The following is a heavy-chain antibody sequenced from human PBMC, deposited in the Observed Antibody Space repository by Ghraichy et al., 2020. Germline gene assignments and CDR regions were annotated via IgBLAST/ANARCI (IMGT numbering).Heavy chain of an antibody. CDR3: ARDLAILSSSWYPDVAFDI. CDR2: ISSSSSTI. J-gene: IGHJ3*02. D-gene: IGHD6-13*01. CDR1: GFTFSSYS. V-gene: IGHV3-48*02. Sequence: GSLRLSCAASGFTFSSYSMNWVRQAPGKGLEWVSYISSSSSTIYYADSVKGRFTISRDNAKNSLYLQMNSLRDEDTAVYYCARDLAILSSSWYPDVAFDIWGQGTMVTVSS.